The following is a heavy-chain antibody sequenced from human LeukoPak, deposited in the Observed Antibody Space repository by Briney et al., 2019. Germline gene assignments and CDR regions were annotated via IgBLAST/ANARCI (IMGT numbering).Heavy chain of an antibody. D-gene: IGHD2-21*02. V-gene: IGHV4-59*01. CDR1: GXSISSYY. CDR2: MYYSGNT. J-gene: IGHJ4*02. Sequence: SETLSLTCTVSGXSISSYYRSWIRQSPGKGLEGIGFMYYSGNTNYNPSLKSRVTISLGMSKNQFSLKLSSVTAADTAVYYCARLPMAVTPHVDYWGQGTLVTVSS. CDR3: ARLPMAVTPHVDY.